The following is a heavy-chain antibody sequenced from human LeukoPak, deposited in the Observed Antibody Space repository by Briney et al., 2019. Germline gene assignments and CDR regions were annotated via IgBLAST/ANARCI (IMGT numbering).Heavy chain of an antibody. D-gene: IGHD3-10*01. CDR1: VFTFRRYS. CDR2: ISSRSSYI. Sequence: PGRCLRLSRALSVFTFRRYSMNCVRQAPRKGLERVSSISSRSSYIDYAASVKGPFTISRENAKNSLYLQMNSRRAEDTAVYYCAIDATHPRWGELLTSAFDIGGQGTMATAS. V-gene: IGHV3-21*01. J-gene: IGHJ3*02. CDR3: AIDATHPRWGELLTSAFDI.